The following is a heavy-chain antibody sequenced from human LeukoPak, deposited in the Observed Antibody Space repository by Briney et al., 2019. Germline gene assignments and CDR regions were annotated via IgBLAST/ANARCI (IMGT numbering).Heavy chain of an antibody. D-gene: IGHD3-10*01. Sequence: ASVRVSCKASGYTFTGYYMHWVRQAPGQGLEWMGWINPNSGGTNYAQKFQGRVAMTRDTSISTAYMELSRLRSDDTAVYYCARDLSPTDYYGSGVDYWGQGTLVTVSS. CDR2: INPNSGGT. CDR1: GYTFTGYY. V-gene: IGHV1-2*02. CDR3: ARDLSPTDYYGSGVDY. J-gene: IGHJ4*02.